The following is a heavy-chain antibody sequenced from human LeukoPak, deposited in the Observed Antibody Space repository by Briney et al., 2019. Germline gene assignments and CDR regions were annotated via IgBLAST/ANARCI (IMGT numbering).Heavy chain of an antibody. CDR2: INAGNGNT. V-gene: IGHV1-3*01. D-gene: IGHD1-26*01. CDR3: ARDHGVPWELLTYFDY. Sequence: ASVKVSCKASGYTFTSYAMHWVRQAPGQRLEWMGWINAGNGNTKYSQKFQGRVTITRDTSASTAYMELSSLRSEDTAVYYCARDHGVPWELLTYFDYWGQGTLVTVSS. J-gene: IGHJ4*02. CDR1: GYTFTSYA.